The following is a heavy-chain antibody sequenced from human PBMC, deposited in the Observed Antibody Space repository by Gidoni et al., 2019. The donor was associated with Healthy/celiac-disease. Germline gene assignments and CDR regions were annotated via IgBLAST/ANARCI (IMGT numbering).Heavy chain of an antibody. J-gene: IGHJ4*02. CDR1: GYTFTSYY. V-gene: IGHV1-46*01. Sequence: QVQLVQSGAEVKKPGASVKVSCKASGYTFTSYYMHWVRQAPGQGLEWMGIINPSGGSTSYAQKFQGRVTMTRDTSTSTVYMELSSLRSEDTAVYYCARGLRITGTHYGPVSRPHLSFDYWGQGTLVTVSS. CDR3: ARGLRITGTHYGPVSRPHLSFDY. D-gene: IGHD1-7*01. CDR2: INPSGGST.